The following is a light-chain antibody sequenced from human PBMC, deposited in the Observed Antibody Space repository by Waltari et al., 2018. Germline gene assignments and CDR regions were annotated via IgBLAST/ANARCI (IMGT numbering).Light chain of an antibody. V-gene: IGLV1-47*01. CDR1: NSNIGSNY. CDR2: RND. CDR3: AAWDDSLNSRV. J-gene: IGLJ3*02. Sequence: QPVLTQPPSASGAPGQRLTISCSGGNSNIGSNYLFWYQQLPGTAPKLLIYRNDQRPSGVPDRFSGSKSGTSASLAITGLRSEDEAEYYCAAWDDSLNSRVFGGGTKLTVL.